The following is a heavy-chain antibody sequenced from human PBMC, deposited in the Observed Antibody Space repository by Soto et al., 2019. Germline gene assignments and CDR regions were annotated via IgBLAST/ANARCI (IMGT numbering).Heavy chain of an antibody. V-gene: IGHV3-23*01. J-gene: IGHJ4*02. D-gene: IGHD3-22*01. CDR3: AKNPLTYYYDSSGYYRY. CDR1: GFTFSSYA. CDR2: ISGSGGST. Sequence: GGSLRLSCAASGFTFSSYAMSWVRQAPGKGLEWVSAISGSGGSTYYADSVKGRFTISRDNSKNTLYLQMNSLRAEDTAVYYCAKNPLTYYYDSSGYYRYWGQGTLVTVSS.